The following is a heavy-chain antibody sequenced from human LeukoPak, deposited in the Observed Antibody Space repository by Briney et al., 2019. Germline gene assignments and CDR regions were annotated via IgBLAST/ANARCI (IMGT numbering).Heavy chain of an antibody. CDR2: ISSSSSYI. CDR1: GFTFSSYS. D-gene: IGHD3-22*01. Sequence: PGGSLRLSCAASGFTFSSYSMKWVRQAPGEGLEWVSSISSSSSYIYYADSVKGRFTISRDNAKNSLYLQMNSLRAEDTAVYYCARDRLGYDSSGMDVWGQGTTVTVSS. J-gene: IGHJ6*02. V-gene: IGHV3-21*01. CDR3: ARDRLGYDSSGMDV.